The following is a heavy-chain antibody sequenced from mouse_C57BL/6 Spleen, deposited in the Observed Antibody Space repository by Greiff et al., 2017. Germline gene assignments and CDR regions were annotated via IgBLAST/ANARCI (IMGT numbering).Heavy chain of an antibody. CDR3: AREGYDDYAMDY. J-gene: IGHJ4*01. D-gene: IGHD2-3*01. CDR1: GYSITSGYY. CDR2: ISYDGSN. Sequence: EVKLQESGPGLVKPSQSLSLTCSVTGYSITSGYYWNWIRQFPGNKLEWMGYISYDGSNNYNPSLKNRISITRDTSKNQFFLKLNSVTTEDTATYYCAREGYDDYAMDYWGQGTSVTVSS. V-gene: IGHV3-6*01.